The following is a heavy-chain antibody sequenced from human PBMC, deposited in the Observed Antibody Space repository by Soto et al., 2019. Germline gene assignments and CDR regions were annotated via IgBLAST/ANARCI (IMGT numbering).Heavy chain of an antibody. CDR1: GFTFSSYA. J-gene: IGHJ4*02. CDR2: ISGSGGST. V-gene: IGHV3-23*01. Sequence: GSLRLCCAASGFTFSSYAMTRVRQAPGKGLEWVSAISGSGGSTYYADSVKGRFTISRDNSKNTLYLQMSSLRVEDTALYYCVNDRYFDRPTASNYWGQGTLVNVSS. D-gene: IGHD3-9*01. CDR3: VNDRYFDRPTASNY.